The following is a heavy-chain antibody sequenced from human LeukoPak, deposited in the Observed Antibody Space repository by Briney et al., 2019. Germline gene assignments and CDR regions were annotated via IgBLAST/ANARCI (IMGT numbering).Heavy chain of an antibody. CDR2: IYYSEST. J-gene: IGHJ4*02. CDR1: GFTFSRYS. CDR3: ARIPTVTFFDY. D-gene: IGHD4-17*01. V-gene: IGHV4-39*07. Sequence: GSLGLSCAASGFTFSRYSMNWVRQAPGKGLEWIGSIYYSESTYQNPSLKSRVTISVDTSKNQFSLKLSSVTAADTAVYYCARIPTVTFFDYWGQGTLVTVSS.